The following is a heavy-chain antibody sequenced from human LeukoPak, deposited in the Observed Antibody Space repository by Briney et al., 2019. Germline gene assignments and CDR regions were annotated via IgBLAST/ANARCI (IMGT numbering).Heavy chain of an antibody. J-gene: IGHJ4*02. CDR3: ARETLWFGELGEFDY. Sequence: SETLSLTCTVSGGSISSSSYYWGWIRQPPGKGLEWIGSIYYSGSTYYNPSLKSRVTISVDTSKNQFSLKLSSVTAADTAVYYCARETLWFGELGEFDYWGQGTLVTVSS. V-gene: IGHV4-39*07. D-gene: IGHD3-10*01. CDR1: GGSISSSSYY. CDR2: IYYSGST.